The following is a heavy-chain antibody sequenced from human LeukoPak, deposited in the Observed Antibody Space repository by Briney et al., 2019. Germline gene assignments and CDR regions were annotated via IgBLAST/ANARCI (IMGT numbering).Heavy chain of an antibody. J-gene: IGHJ4*02. V-gene: IGHV3-21*01. D-gene: IGHD1-26*01. CDR3: ARDITGSYSVDY. CDR1: GFTFSTYS. CDR2: ISGSGTST. Sequence: PGGSLRLSCAASGFTFSTYSMNWVRQAPGKGLEWVSAISGSGTSTYYADSVKGRLTISRDNSKNTLNLQMNSLRVEDTAVYYCARDITGSYSVDYWGQGTLVTVSS.